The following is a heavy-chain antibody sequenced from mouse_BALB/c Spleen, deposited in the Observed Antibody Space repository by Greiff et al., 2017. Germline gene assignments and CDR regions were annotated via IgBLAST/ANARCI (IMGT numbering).Heavy chain of an antibody. CDR1: GFTFSSYA. CDR2: ISSGGST. D-gene: IGHD2-3*01. CDR3: AREGDGYYEYFDV. J-gene: IGHJ1*01. V-gene: IGHV5-6-5*01. Sequence: EVQVVESGGGLVKPGGSLKLSCAASGFTFSSYAMSWVRQTPEKRLEWVASISSGGSTYYPDSVKGRFTISRDNARNILYLQMSSLRSEDTAMYYCAREGDGYYEYFDVWGAGTTVTVSS.